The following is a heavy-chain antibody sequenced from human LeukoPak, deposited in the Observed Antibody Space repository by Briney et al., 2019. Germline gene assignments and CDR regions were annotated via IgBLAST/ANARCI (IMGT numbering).Heavy chain of an antibody. CDR2: INHSGDT. V-gene: IGHV4-34*01. J-gene: IGHJ4*02. D-gene: IGHD1-26*01. CDR3: ARQGSGTSYYYYTFPY. Sequence: SETVSLTCAVYGGSLSGYYWSWIRQPPGKGLEWIGEINHSGDTNYNPSLKSRVTMSVDTSKNHFYLKLSSVTAADTAVYYCARQGSGTSYYYYTFPYWGQGTLVTVSS. CDR1: GGSLSGYY.